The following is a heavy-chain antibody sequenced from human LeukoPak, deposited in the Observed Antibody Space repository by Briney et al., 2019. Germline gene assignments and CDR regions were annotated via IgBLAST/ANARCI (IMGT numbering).Heavy chain of an antibody. CDR2: INSDGSST. D-gene: IGHD1-26*01. V-gene: IGHV3-74*01. Sequence: GGSLRLSCAASGFTFSSYWMHWVRQAPGKGLVWVSRINSDGSSTRYADSVKGRFTISRDNAKNTLDLQMNSLRVEDTAVYYCARTSSGTYPFDYWGQGTLVTVSS. CDR1: GFTFSSYW. CDR3: ARTSSGTYPFDY. J-gene: IGHJ4*02.